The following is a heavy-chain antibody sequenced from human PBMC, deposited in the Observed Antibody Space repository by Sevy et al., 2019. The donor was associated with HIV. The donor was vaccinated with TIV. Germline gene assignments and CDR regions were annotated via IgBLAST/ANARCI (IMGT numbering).Heavy chain of an antibody. D-gene: IGHD6-13*01. CDR2: ISYGRST. V-gene: IGHV4-39*01. CDR3: ARRVAAAGQGNEYFQH. CDR1: GGSITDKKYY. J-gene: IGHJ1*01. Sequence: SETLSLTCAVSGGSITDKKYYWAWIRQPPGKGLEWIGSISYGRSTYYNPSLQSRVTLSVDTCKNQFSLNLSSVTAADTAKYYCARRVAAAGQGNEYFQHWGRGTLVTVSS.